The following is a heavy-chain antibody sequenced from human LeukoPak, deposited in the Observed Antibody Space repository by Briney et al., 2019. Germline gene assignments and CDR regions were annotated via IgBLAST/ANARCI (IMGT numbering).Heavy chain of an antibody. CDR2: IWNDGSNK. D-gene: IGHD2-2*01. J-gene: IGHJ4*02. Sequence: GGSLRLSCAASGFTFSSYGMHWVRQAPGKGLEWVAVIWNDGSNKYYADSVKGRFTISRGNSKNTLYLQMNSLRAEDTAVYYCARDYCSSTNCLFDYWGQGTLVTVSS. V-gene: IGHV3-33*01. CDR1: GFTFSSYG. CDR3: ARDYCSSTNCLFDY.